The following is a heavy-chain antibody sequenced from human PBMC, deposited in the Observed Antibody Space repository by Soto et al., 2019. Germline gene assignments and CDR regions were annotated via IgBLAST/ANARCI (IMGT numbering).Heavy chain of an antibody. CDR3: AIATGSYFAFDI. CDR1: GFPFTTYG. D-gene: IGHD1-26*01. V-gene: IGHV3-23*01. CDR2: ISGSGGST. J-gene: IGHJ3*02. Sequence: PGGSLRLSCAASGFPFTTYGMHWVRQAPGKGLEWVSAISGSGGSTYYADSVKGRFTISRDNSKNTLYLQMNSLRAEDTAVYYCAIATGSYFAFDIWGQGTMVTVS.